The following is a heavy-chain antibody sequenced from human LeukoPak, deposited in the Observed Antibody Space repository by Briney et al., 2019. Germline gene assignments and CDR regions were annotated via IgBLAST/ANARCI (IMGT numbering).Heavy chain of an antibody. D-gene: IGHD6-6*01. Sequence: KPSEALSLTCAVSGGSFSGYYWNWIRQPPGKGLEWIGEINHSGSTNYNPSLKSRVTISVDTSKNQFSLKLSSVTAADTAVYYCARHHRRLRPWYFDLWGRGTLVTVSS. CDR2: INHSGST. J-gene: IGHJ2*01. CDR3: ARHHRRLRPWYFDL. V-gene: IGHV4-34*01. CDR1: GGSFSGYY.